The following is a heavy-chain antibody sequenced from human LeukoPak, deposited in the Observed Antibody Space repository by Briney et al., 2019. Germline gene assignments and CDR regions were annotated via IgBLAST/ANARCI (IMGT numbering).Heavy chain of an antibody. J-gene: IGHJ3*02. CDR3: ARALRLWGGNSGIAFDI. D-gene: IGHD4-23*01. CDR1: GGSISSYY. Sequence: TETLSLTCTVSGGSISSYYWSWIRQPPGKGLEWIGYIYNSGSTNYNHSLQSRVTISEDMSNNQFSLKLSSVTAADTAVYYCARALRLWGGNSGIAFDIWGQGTMVTVSS. CDR2: IYNSGST. V-gene: IGHV4-59*01.